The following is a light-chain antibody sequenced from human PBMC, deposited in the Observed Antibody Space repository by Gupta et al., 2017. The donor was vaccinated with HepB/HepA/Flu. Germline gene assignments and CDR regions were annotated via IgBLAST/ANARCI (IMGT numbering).Light chain of an antibody. V-gene: IGLV2-23*02. CDR2: EVN. Sequence: QSALTQPASVSGSPGQSITISCTGTSSDVGSYNLVSWYQQHPGKAPKLMIYEVNKRPSGVPNRFSGSKSGTTASLTISGLQAEDEADYYCCSSAGRSTSVVFGGGTKLTVL. CDR1: SSDVGSYNL. CDR3: CSSAGRSTSVV. J-gene: IGLJ2*01.